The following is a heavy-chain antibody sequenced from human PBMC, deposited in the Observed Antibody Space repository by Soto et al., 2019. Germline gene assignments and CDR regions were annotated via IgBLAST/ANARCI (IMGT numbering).Heavy chain of an antibody. CDR1: GYTFTSYA. V-gene: IGHV1-3*01. CDR3: ARDGDSSGWTPDY. J-gene: IGHJ4*02. CDR2: INAGNGNT. D-gene: IGHD6-19*01. Sequence: ASVKVSCKASGYTFTSYAMHWVRQASGQRLEWMGWINAGNGNTKYSQKFQGRVTITRDTSASTAYMELSSLRSEDTAVYYCARDGDSSGWTPDYWGQGTLVTVSS.